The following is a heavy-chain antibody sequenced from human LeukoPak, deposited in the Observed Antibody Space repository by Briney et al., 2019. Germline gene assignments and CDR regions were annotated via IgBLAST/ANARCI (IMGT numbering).Heavy chain of an antibody. CDR3: AHLGFNFGRGAFDI. J-gene: IGHJ3*02. CDR1: GFSLSTSGVG. D-gene: IGHD3-10*02. CDR2: IYWDDDK. Sequence: SGPTLVNPTQTLTLTFAFSGFSLSTSGVGVGWIRQPPGRALECLALIYWDDDKRYSPSLKSSPTITKDTSKNQVVLTITNMDPVDTATYYCAHLGFNFGRGAFDIWGQGTVVTVSS. V-gene: IGHV2-5*02.